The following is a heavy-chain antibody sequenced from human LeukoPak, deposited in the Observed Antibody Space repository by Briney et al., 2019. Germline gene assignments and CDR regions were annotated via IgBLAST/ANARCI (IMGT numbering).Heavy chain of an antibody. CDR3: ARADYYDSSGPLRD. J-gene: IGHJ4*02. CDR1: GGSISSYY. CDR2: IYYSGST. V-gene: IGHV4-59*01. Sequence: SETLSLTCTVSGGSISSYYWSWIRQPPGKGLEWIGYIYYSGSTNYNPSLKSRVTISVDTSKNQFSLKLSSVTADDTAVYYCARADYYDSSGPLRDWGQGTLVTVSS. D-gene: IGHD3-22*01.